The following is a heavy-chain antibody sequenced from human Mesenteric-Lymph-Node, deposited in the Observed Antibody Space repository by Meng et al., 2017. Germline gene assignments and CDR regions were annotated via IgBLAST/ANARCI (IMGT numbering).Heavy chain of an antibody. D-gene: IGHD5-12*01. CDR1: GFTFSSYA. CDR2: IRSKAYGGTT. Sequence: GGSLRLSCAASGFTFSSYAMHWVRQAPGKGLEWVGFIRSKAYGGTTEYAASVKGRFTISRDDSKSIAYLQMNSLKTEDTAVYYCTRELIMAGMVATFDYWGQGTLVTVSS. J-gene: IGHJ4*02. CDR3: TRELIMAGMVATFDY. V-gene: IGHV3-49*04.